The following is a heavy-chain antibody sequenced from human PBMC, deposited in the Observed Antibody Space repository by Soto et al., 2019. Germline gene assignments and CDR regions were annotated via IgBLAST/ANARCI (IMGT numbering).Heavy chain of an antibody. J-gene: IGHJ5*02. CDR2: IYYSGST. V-gene: IGHV4-59*01. CDR3: ARDEGGYSSGWYPLGWFDP. D-gene: IGHD6-19*01. CDR1: GGSISSYY. Sequence: PSETLSLTCTVSGGSISSYYWSWIRQPPGKGLEWIGYIYYSGSTNYNPSLKSRVTISVDTSKNQFSLKLSSVTAADTAVYYCARDEGGYSSGWYPLGWFDPWGQGTLVTVSS.